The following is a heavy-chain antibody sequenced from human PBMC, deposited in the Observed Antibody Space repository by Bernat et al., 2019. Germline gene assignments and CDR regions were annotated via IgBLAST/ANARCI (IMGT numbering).Heavy chain of an antibody. D-gene: IGHD2-2*01. CDR3: ARAGGYCSSTSCYAFDI. Sequence: QVQLVQSGAEVKKPGSSVKVSCKASGGTFSSYAISWVRQAPGQGLEWMGRIIPIFGTANYAQKFQSRVTITADESTSTAYVELSRLRSGDTAVYYCARAGGYCSSTSCYAFDIWGQGTMVTGSS. V-gene: IGHV1-69*18. CDR1: GGTFSSYA. CDR2: IIPIFGTA. J-gene: IGHJ3*02.